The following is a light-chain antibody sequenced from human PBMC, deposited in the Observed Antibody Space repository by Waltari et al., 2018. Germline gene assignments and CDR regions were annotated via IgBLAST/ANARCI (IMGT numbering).Light chain of an antibody. CDR2: EVR. CDR3: NSYTTSSTWV. V-gene: IGLV2-14*01. Sequence: QSALTQPASVSGSPGQSITISCTGTSSDIGAYNYVSWYQHLPGKAPKLIISEVRRRPSGVSNRFSGSKSGNMAPLTISGLQAEDEADYYCNSYTTSSTWVFGGGTKLTVL. CDR1: SSDIGAYNY. J-gene: IGLJ3*02.